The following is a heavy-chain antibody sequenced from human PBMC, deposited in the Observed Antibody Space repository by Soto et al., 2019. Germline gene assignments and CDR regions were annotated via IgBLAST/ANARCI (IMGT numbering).Heavy chain of an antibody. J-gene: IGHJ4*02. CDR2: INHSGST. CDR3: AGDGPFVEMATIRPLLEY. V-gene: IGHV4-34*01. CDR1: GGSFSGYY. Sequence: QVQLQQWGAGLLKPSETLSLTCAVYGGSFSGYYWSWIRQTPGKGLEWIGEINHSGSTNYNPSLKSRVTISVDTSKNQFSLKLSSVTAADTAVYYCAGDGPFVEMATIRPLLEYWGQGTLVTVSS. D-gene: IGHD5-12*01.